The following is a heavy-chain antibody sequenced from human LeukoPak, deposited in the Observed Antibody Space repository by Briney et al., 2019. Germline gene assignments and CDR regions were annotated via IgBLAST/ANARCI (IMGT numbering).Heavy chain of an antibody. CDR3: ARGSLLWFGEGLRPFDY. D-gene: IGHD3-10*01. V-gene: IGHV4-34*01. CDR1: GGSFSGYY. CDR2: INHSGST. Sequence: SETLSLTCAVYGGSFSGYYWSWIRQPPGKGLEWIGEINHSGSTNYNPSLKSRVTISVDTSKNQFSLKLSSVTAADTAVYYCARGSLLWFGEGLRPFDYWGQGTLVTVPS. J-gene: IGHJ4*02.